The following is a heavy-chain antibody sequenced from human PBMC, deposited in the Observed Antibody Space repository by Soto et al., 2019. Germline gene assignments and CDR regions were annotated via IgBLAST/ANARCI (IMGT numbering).Heavy chain of an antibody. V-gene: IGHV3-74*01. CDR3: ARVYYYDSSGSSFDY. D-gene: IGHD3-22*01. J-gene: IGHJ4*02. CDR2: INSDGSST. CDR1: GFTFSSYW. Sequence: EVQLVESGGGLVQPGGSLRLSCAASGFTFSSYWMHWVRQAPGKGLVWVSRINSDGSSTSYADSVKGRFTISRDNAKNTLYLQMNSLRAEDTAVYYCARVYYYDSSGSSFDYWGQGTLVTVSS.